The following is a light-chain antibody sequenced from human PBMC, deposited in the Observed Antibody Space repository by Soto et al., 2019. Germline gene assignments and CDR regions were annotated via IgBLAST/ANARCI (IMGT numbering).Light chain of an antibody. CDR1: QSISSW. CDR3: QQYSDYPYT. Sequence: DIQMTQSPSTLSASVGDRVTITCRASQSISSWLAWYQQKPGKAPKLLIYKASSLESGVPSRFSGSGSGTXXXXXIXXXXPXDFXTYYCQQYSDYPYTFGQGTKLEIK. CDR2: KAS. J-gene: IGKJ2*01. V-gene: IGKV1-5*03.